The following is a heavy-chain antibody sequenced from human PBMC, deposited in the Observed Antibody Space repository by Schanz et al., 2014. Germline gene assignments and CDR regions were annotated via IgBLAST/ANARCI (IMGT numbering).Heavy chain of an antibody. J-gene: IGHJ4*02. Sequence: EVQLVESGGGLVQPGGSLRLSCAASGFSVGNKYMNWVRQAPGKGLEWVSFIYIGGSTYYADSVKGRFTISRDNSKNTLFLQMNSLRAEDTAVYYCARDHTAESYYSAGPPIDYWGQGTLLTVSS. CDR2: IYIGGST. D-gene: IGHD1-26*01. CDR3: ARDHTAESYYSAGPPIDY. CDR1: GFSVGNKY. V-gene: IGHV3-66*01.